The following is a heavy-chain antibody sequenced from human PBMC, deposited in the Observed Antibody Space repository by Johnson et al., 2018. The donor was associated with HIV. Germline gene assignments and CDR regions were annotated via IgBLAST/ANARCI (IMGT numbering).Heavy chain of an antibody. V-gene: IGHV3-7*05. CDR3: AREGTKDSSGLDVGAFDI. CDR2: IKQDGSEK. J-gene: IGHJ3*02. D-gene: IGHD3-22*01. Sequence: VQLVESGGGLVQPGGSLRLSCAASGFTFSSYWMSWVRQAPGKGLEWVANIKQDGSEKYYVDSVKGRFTISRVNAKNSLYLQMNSLRAEDTAVYYCAREGTKDSSGLDVGAFDIWGQGTMVTVSS. CDR1: GFTFSSYW.